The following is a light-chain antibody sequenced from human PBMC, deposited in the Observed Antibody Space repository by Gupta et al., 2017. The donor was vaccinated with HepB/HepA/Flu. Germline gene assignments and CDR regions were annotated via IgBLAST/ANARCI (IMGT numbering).Light chain of an antibody. CDR3: SSCTTRNTYF. J-gene: IGLJ1*01. Sequence: QSALTQPASVSGSPGPPINISCTGTSSDVGFCNYVSWYQQHPGKAPKLLIYDVTNRPSGVSDRFSGSKSGNTASLTISGLQAEDEADYYCSSCTTRNTYFFGTGTKVTVL. CDR2: DVT. V-gene: IGLV2-14*03. CDR1: SSDVGFCNY.